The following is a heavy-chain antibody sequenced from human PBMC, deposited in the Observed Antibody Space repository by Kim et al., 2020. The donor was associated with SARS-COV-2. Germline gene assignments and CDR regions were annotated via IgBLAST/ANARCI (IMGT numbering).Heavy chain of an antibody. CDR2: N. D-gene: IGHD6-6*01. CDR3: TTEYSSSIDY. J-gene: IGHJ4*02. V-gene: IGHV3-15*01. Sequence: NDYAAPGEGRFAISRDDSNNTLYLQMNSLKTEDTAVYYCTTEYSSSIDYWGQGTLVTVSS.